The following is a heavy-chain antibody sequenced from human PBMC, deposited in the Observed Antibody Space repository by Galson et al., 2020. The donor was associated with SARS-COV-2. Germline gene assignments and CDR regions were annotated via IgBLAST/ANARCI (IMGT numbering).Heavy chain of an antibody. CDR3: TTTATRGGPYYFDY. J-gene: IGHJ4*02. CDR1: GFTFSNAW. Sequence: GGSLRLSCAASGFTFSNAWMSWVRQAPGKGLEWVGSIKSKTDGGTPDYAAPVKGRFTISRDDSKTTLYLQMNSLKTEDTAVYYCTTTATRGGPYYFDYWGQGTLVTVSS. CDR2: IKSKTDGGTP. D-gene: IGHD1-26*01. V-gene: IGHV3-15*01.